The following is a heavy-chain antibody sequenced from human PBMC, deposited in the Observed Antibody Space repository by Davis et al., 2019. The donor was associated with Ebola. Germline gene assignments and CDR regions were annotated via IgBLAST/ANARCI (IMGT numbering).Heavy chain of an antibody. J-gene: IGHJ6*02. CDR1: GYTFTSYA. Sequence: SVKVSCKASGYTFTSYAISWVRQAPGQGLEWMGRIIPILGIANYAQKFQGRVTITADKSTSTAYMELSSLRSEDTAVYYCARVKVGATKAGYYYGMDVWGQGTTVTVSS. CDR2: IIPILGIA. D-gene: IGHD1-26*01. V-gene: IGHV1-69*04. CDR3: ARVKVGATKAGYYYGMDV.